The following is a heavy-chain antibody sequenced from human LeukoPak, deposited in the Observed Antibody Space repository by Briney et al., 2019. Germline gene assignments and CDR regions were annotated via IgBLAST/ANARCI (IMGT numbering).Heavy chain of an antibody. CDR2: ISDRGDTI. J-gene: IGHJ4*02. Sequence: GSLRLFCTASGFTFSGYYMSWVRQAPGKGLEWVSYISDRGDTIYYADSVKGRFTVSRDNDKKSVSLQMNSLRVEDTAVYYCTRLKAGNWGPGTLVTVSS. V-gene: IGHV3-11*01. CDR3: TRLKAGN. CDR1: GFTFSGYY.